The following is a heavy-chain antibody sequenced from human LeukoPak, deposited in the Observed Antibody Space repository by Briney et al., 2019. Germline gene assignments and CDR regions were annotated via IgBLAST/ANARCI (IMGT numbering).Heavy chain of an antibody. CDR1: GYTFTSYY. J-gene: IGHJ4*02. CDR2: INPSGGST. CDR3: ARGREVTAPFDY. Sequence: ASVKVPCEASGYTFTSYYMHWVRQAPGQGLEWMGIINPSGGSTSYAQKFQGRVTMTRDMSTSTVYMELSSLRSEDTAVYYCARGREVTAPFDYWGQGTLVTVSS. V-gene: IGHV1-46*01. D-gene: IGHD2-21*02.